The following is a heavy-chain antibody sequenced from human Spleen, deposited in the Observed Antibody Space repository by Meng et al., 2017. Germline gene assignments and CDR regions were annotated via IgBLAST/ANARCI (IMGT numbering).Heavy chain of an antibody. CDR2: IGHSWFT. CDR1: GDSICSSASY. J-gene: IGHJ5*02. Sequence: QPKAQDSGPGLVKPSATLSLTCCVSGDSICSSASYWGWIRQSPRKGLEWIGSIGHSWFTYYTPSLESRVTVSVDTSRSQFALELTSGTAADTAVYYCVRCRAWVRTGFDPWGQGTLVTVSS. D-gene: IGHD1/OR15-1a*01. V-gene: IGHV4-39*01. CDR3: VRCRAWVRTGFDP.